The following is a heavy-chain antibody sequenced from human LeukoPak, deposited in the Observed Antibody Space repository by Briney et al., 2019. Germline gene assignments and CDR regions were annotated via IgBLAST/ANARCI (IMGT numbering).Heavy chain of an antibody. Sequence: SETLSLTCTVSGGSISSYNWSWIRQPPGKGLEWIGYIYTSGSTNYNPSLKSRVTISVDTSKNQFSLKLSSVTAADTAVYYCARRASSKHFDYWGQGTLVTVSS. V-gene: IGHV4-4*09. CDR2: IYTSGST. CDR1: GGSISSYN. J-gene: IGHJ4*02. CDR3: ARRASSKHFDY.